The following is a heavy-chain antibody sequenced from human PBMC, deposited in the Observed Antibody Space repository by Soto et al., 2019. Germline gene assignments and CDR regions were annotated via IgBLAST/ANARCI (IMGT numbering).Heavy chain of an antibody. V-gene: IGHV3-43*01. CDR1: GGCFDDYT. CDR2: MAWDGGST. Sequence: LGGSLILSCAASGGCFDDYTMHWVRQGPGKGLGWGGLMAWDGGSTYYAYSVKGRFTISRDNSKNSLYLQMNSLRTEDTALYYCAKDINSSGWYSLDYWGQGT. CDR3: AKDINSSGWYSLDY. J-gene: IGHJ4*02. D-gene: IGHD6-19*01.